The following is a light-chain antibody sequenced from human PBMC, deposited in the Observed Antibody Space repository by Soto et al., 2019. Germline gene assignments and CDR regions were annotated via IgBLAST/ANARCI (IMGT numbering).Light chain of an antibody. J-gene: IGKJ3*01. CDR3: QQRSNWPPFT. CDR2: DAS. CDR1: QSVSSY. Sequence: EIVLTQSPATLSLSPGERATLSCRASQSVSSYLAWYQQKPGQAPRLLIYDASNRATGIPARFSGSGSGTDVTLTISSLEPEDFAVYYCQQRSNWPPFTFGPGTKVYI. V-gene: IGKV3-11*01.